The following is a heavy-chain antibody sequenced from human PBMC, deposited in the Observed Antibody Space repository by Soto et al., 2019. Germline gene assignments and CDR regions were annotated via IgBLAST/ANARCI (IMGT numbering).Heavy chain of an antibody. CDR1: GFTFSSYA. J-gene: IGHJ5*02. Sequence: PGGSLRLSCAASGFTFSSYAMHWVRQAPGKGLEWVAVISYDGSNKYYADSVKGRFTISRDNSKNTLYLQMNSLRAEDTAVYYCARDPFHRIAVAGANWFDPWGQGTLVTVSS. CDR3: ARDPFHRIAVAGANWFDP. D-gene: IGHD6-19*01. V-gene: IGHV3-30-3*01. CDR2: ISYDGSNK.